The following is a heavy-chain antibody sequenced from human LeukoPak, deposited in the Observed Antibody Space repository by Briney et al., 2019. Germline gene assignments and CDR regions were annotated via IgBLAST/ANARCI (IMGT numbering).Heavy chain of an antibody. V-gene: IGHV4-39*01. CDR2: IYYSGDT. CDR1: GGSISSYY. CDR3: ARARYGSGRPYYGMDV. J-gene: IGHJ6*02. Sequence: SETLSLTCTVSGGSISSYYWGWVRQPPGKGLEWIGSIYYSGDTYYTPSLKGRVTISVDTSKIQFSLKLSSVTAADTAVYYCARARYGSGRPYYGMDVWGQGTTVTVS. D-gene: IGHD3-10*01.